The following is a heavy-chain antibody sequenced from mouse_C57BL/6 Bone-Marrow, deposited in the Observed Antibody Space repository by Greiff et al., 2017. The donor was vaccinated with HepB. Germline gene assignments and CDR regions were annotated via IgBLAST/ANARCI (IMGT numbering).Heavy chain of an antibody. Sequence: QVQLQQPGAELVKPGASVKLSCEASGYTFTSYWMHWVKQRPGQGLEWIGMIHPNSGSTNYNEKFKSKATLTVDKSSSTAYMQLSSLTSEDSAVYYCARGGVYPFYFDYWGQGTTLTVSS. J-gene: IGHJ2*01. D-gene: IGHD1-3*01. CDR1: GYTFTSYW. CDR3: ARGGVYPFYFDY. V-gene: IGHV1-64*01. CDR2: IHPNSGST.